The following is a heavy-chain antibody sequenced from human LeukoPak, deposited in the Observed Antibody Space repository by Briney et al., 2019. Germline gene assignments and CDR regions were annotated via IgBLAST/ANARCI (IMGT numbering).Heavy chain of an antibody. CDR3: ATGGSDFDY. CDR2: INPNSGGT. CDR1: GYTFTSYY. J-gene: IGHJ4*02. V-gene: IGHV1-2*02. D-gene: IGHD3-10*01. Sequence: ASVKVSCKASGYTFTSYYMHWVRQAPGQGLEWMGWINPNSGGTNYAQKFQGRVTMTEDTSTDTAYMELSSLRSEDTAVYYCATGGSDFDYWGQGTLVTVSS.